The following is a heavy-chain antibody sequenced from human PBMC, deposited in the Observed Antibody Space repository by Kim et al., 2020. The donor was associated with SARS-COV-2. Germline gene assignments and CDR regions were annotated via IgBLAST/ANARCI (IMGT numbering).Heavy chain of an antibody. CDR2: IYTSGST. Sequence: SETLSLTCTVSGGSISSGSYYWSWIRQPAGKGLEWIGRIYTSGSTNYNPTLKSRVTITVDTSKNQLSLKLGSVTAADTAVYYCAGGGGLGTATDYLGQGTLVTVSS. CDR1: GGSISSGSYY. CDR3: AGGGGLGTATDY. J-gene: IGHJ4*02. D-gene: IGHD5-12*01. V-gene: IGHV4-61*02.